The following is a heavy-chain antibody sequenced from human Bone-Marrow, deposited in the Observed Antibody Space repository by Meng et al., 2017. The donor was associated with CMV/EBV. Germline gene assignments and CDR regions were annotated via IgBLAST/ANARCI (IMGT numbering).Heavy chain of an antibody. Sequence: EVQLLESVGGLVQPGGSLSLSCAASGVTFSSYAMSWVRQAPGKGLEWVSAISGSGGSTYYADSVKGRFTISRDNSKNTLYLQMNSLRAEDTAVYYCAKGVLSEPGDYWGQGTLVTVSS. CDR2: ISGSGGST. D-gene: IGHD2/OR15-2a*01. CDR3: AKGVLSEPGDY. CDR1: GVTFSSYA. V-gene: IGHV3-23*01. J-gene: IGHJ4*02.